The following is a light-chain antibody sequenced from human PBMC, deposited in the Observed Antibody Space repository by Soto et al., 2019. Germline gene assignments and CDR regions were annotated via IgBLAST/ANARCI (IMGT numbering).Light chain of an antibody. CDR3: QQTYSTPYT. J-gene: IGKJ2*01. V-gene: IGKV1-39*01. CDR1: HRISSH. Sequence: DILMTQSQSSLSASVGDRVTITCRASHRISSHVNWYQQRPGKAPTLLILGASVLQSVVPSRRSGTGSGTEVTLTISSLQPEDLGTYYCQQTYSTPYTFGQGTTVVIQ. CDR2: GAS.